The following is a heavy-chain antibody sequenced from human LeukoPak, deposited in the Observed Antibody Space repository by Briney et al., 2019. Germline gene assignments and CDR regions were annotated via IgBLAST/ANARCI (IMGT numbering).Heavy chain of an antibody. J-gene: IGHJ4*02. D-gene: IGHD3-22*01. V-gene: IGHV4-39*01. CDR3: ARYDSGGFYRNFDY. CDR1: SGSISSSSYY. CDR2: IYYSGST. Sequence: SETLSLTCTVSSGSISSSSYYWGWIRQPPGKGLEWIGNIYYSGSTYYNPSLKSRVTISVDTSQSQFSQRLSSVTAADTAVYYCARYDSGGFYRNFDYWGQGTLVTVSS.